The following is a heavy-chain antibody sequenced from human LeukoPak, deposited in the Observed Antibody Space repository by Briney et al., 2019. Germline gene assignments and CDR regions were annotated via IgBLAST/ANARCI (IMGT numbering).Heavy chain of an antibody. CDR1: GGSISSGGYS. CDR3: ARVWGYSSSRGWFDR. Sequence: SETLSLTCAVSGGSISSGGYSWSWIRQPQGKGLEWIGYIYHSGSTYYNPSLKSRVTISVDRSKNQFSLKLSSVAAAAAAVYYCARVWGYSSSRGWFDRWGQGTLVTVSS. D-gene: IGHD6-13*01. V-gene: IGHV4-30-2*01. CDR2: IYHSGST. J-gene: IGHJ5*02.